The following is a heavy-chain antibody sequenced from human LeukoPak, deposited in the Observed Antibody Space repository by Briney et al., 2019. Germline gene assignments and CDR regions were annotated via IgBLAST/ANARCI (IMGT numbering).Heavy chain of an antibody. D-gene: IGHD2-8*01. V-gene: IGHV1-8*01. CDR1: GYTFTSYD. CDR2: MNPNSGNT. Sequence: ASVKVSCKASGYTFTSYDINWVRQATGQGLEWMRWMNPNSGNTGYAQKFQGRVTMTRNTSISTAYMELSSLRSEDTAVYYCARVYGVYYYYYYYMDVWGKGTTVTVSS. CDR3: ARVYGVYYYYYYYMDV. J-gene: IGHJ6*03.